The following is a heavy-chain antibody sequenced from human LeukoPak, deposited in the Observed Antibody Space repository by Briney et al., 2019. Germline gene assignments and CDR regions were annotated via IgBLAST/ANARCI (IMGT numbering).Heavy chain of an antibody. V-gene: IGHV3-11*01. J-gene: IGHJ4*02. CDR2: ISSSGSTI. CDR1: GFIFSDYY. Sequence: PGGSLRLSCAASGFIFSDYYMSWIRQAPGEGLEWVSYISSSGSTIDYADSVKGRFTISRDNAKSSLYLQMNSLRAEDTAVYYCARSIPAGNRRWGQGTLVTVSS. D-gene: IGHD2-2*01. CDR3: ARSIPAGNRR.